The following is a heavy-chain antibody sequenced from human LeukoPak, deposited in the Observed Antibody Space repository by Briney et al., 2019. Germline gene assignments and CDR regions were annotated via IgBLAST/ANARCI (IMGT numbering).Heavy chain of an antibody. D-gene: IGHD3-9*01. CDR1: GFTFSTYW. Sequence: GGSLRLSCAASGFTFSTYWMHWVRQAPGKGLVWDARIRPEGTTTAYADSVKGRFTISRDNAKNTLFLQMNSLSAEDTAVYYCARDLDWILFDYWGQGTLVTVSS. CDR3: ARDLDWILFDY. CDR2: IRPEGTTT. V-gene: IGHV3-74*03. J-gene: IGHJ4*02.